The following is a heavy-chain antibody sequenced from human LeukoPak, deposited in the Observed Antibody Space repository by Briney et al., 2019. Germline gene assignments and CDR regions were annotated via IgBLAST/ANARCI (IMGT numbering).Heavy chain of an antibody. CDR2: ISAYNGNT. CDR3: ALRGYSYGDPFDY. J-gene: IGHJ4*02. CDR1: GGTFSSYA. D-gene: IGHD5-18*01. Sequence: ASVKVSCKASGGTFSSYAISWVRQAPGQGLEWMGWISAYNGNTNYAQKLQGRVTMTTDTSTSTAYMELRSLRSDDTAVYYCALRGYSYGDPFDYWGQGTLVTVSS. V-gene: IGHV1-18*01.